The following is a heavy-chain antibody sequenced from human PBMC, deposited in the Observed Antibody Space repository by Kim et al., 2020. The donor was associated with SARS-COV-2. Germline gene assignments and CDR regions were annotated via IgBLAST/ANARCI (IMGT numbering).Heavy chain of an antibody. V-gene: IGHV3-23*01. D-gene: IGHD3-22*01. CDR2: ISDSGGST. CDR1: GITFSTYA. Sequence: GGSLRLSCAASGITFSTYAMSWVRQPPGKGLEWVSRISDSGGSTYFADSVKGRFSISRDNSKNTLYLQMNSLRAEDTAVYYCARHYYDSSGYYHFFDYWG. J-gene: IGHJ4*01. CDR3: ARHYYDSSGYYHFFDY.